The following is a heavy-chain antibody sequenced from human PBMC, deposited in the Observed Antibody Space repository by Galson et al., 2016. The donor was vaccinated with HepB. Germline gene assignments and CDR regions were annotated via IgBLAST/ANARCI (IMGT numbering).Heavy chain of an antibody. CDR2: ISNDGTKK. V-gene: IGHV3-30*04. D-gene: IGHD6-19*01. J-gene: IGHJ6*02. Sequence: SLRLSCAAGFTFSSYAMHWVRQAPGKGLERVAVISNDGTKKYYADSVKGRFTISRDNSKNTLYLQMNSRRAEDTAVYYCARDPPQWLVDYYYGMDVWGQGTTVTVSS. CDR3: ARDPPQWLVDYYYGMDV. CDR1: GFTFSSYA.